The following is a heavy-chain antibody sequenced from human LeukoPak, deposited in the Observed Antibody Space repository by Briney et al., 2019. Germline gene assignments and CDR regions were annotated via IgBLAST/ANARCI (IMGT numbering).Heavy chain of an antibody. CDR1: GFTFSSYW. J-gene: IGHJ4*02. D-gene: IGHD6-19*01. CDR2: IKQDGSEK. Sequence: PGGSLRLSCAASGFTFSSYWMSWVRQAPGKGLGWVGNIKQDGSEKYYVDSMKGRLTISRDNAKNPLYLQMNSLRAEDTAVYYCARAGGWYYFDYWGQGTLVTVSS. V-gene: IGHV3-7*01. CDR3: ARAGGWYYFDY.